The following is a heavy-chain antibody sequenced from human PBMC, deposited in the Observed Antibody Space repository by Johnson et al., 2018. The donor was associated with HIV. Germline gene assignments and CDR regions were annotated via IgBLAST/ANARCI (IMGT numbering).Heavy chain of an antibody. D-gene: IGHD1-26*01. V-gene: IGHV3-30*04. CDR3: ARERVGDAFDI. CDR2: ISYDGSNK. J-gene: IGHJ3*02. Sequence: VQLVESGGGVVQPGRSLRLSCAASGFTFSSYAMHWVRQAPGKGLEWVAVISYDGSNKYYADSVKGRLTVSRDNSKNTLYLQMNSLRAEDTALYYCARERVGDAFDIWGQGTMVTVSS. CDR1: GFTFSSYA.